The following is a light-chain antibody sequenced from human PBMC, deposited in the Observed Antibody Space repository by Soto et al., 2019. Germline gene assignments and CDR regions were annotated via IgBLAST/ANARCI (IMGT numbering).Light chain of an antibody. CDR1: RRISNH. CDR3: QQSYSTPHT. V-gene: IGKV1-39*01. J-gene: IGKJ5*01. CDR2: AAS. Sequence: IHRTHAPSSLSASVEEIVIITFGAGRRISNHLNWYQQKPGKAPKLLIFAASSLQSRVPSRFSGSRSGPDFTLTISSLQPEYFATYYCQQSYSTPHTFGQGTRLEIK.